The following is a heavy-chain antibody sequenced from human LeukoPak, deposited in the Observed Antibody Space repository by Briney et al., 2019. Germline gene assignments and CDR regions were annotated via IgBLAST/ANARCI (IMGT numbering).Heavy chain of an antibody. Sequence: SGGSLRLSCAASGFTFSSYWMHWVRQAPGKGLVWVSRINSDGSSTSYADSVKGRFTISRDSAKNTLYLQMNSLRAEDTAVYYCARGGFPAAFFYWGQGTLATVSS. CDR1: GFTFSSYW. J-gene: IGHJ4*02. V-gene: IGHV3-74*01. CDR2: INSDGSST. D-gene: IGHD2-2*01. CDR3: ARGGFPAAFFY.